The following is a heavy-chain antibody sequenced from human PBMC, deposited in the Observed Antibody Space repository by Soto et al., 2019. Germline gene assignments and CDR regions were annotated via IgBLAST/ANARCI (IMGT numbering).Heavy chain of an antibody. CDR1: GGTFSSYT. CDR3: TRVEVDCTNGLCYRFDY. J-gene: IGHJ4*02. CDR2: IIPILGIA. V-gene: IGHV1-69*02. D-gene: IGHD2-8*01. Sequence: ASVKVSCKASGGTFSSYTISWVRQAPGQGLEWMGRIIPILGIANYAQKFQGRVTITADKSTGTAYMELSSLRSEDTAEYYSTRVEVDCTNGLCYRFDYWGQGTLVTVSS.